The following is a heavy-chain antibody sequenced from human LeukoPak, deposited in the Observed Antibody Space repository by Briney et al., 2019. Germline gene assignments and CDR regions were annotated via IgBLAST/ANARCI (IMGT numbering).Heavy chain of an antibody. Sequence: PSGTLSLTCAVSGGSISSSNWWSWVRQPPGKGLEWSGEIYHSGSTNYNPSLKSRVTISVDKSKNQFSLKLSSVTAADTAVYYCARGLETTVTSNAYYYYYYMDVWGKGTTVTVSS. CDR3: ARGLETTVTSNAYYYYYYMDV. V-gene: IGHV4-4*02. CDR2: IYHSGST. CDR1: GGSISSSNW. D-gene: IGHD4-11*01. J-gene: IGHJ6*03.